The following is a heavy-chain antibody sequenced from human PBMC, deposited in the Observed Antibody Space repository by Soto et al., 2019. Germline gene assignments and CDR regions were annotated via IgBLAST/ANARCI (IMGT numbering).Heavy chain of an antibody. V-gene: IGHV3-23*01. CDR3: AKGVAAAGMDYYYYMDV. Sequence: GGSLRLSCAASGFTFSSYAMSWVRQAPGKGLEWVSAISGSGGSTYYADSVKGRFTISRDNSKNTLYLQMNSLRAEDTAVYYCAKGVAAAGMDYYYYMDVWGKGTTVTVSS. CDR1: GFTFSSYA. D-gene: IGHD6-13*01. CDR2: ISGSGGST. J-gene: IGHJ6*03.